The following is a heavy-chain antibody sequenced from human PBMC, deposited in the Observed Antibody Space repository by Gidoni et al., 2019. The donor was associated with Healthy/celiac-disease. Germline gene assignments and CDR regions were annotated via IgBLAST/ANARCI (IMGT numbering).Heavy chain of an antibody. CDR2: ISWNSGSI. CDR3: AKDRGVHYGMDV. Sequence: EVQLVESGGGLVQPGRSLRLSCAASGFTFDDYAMHWVRQAPGKGLEWVSGISWNSGSIGYADSVKGRFTISRDNAKNSLYLQMNSLRAEDTALYYCAKDRGVHYGMDVWGQGTTVTVSS. D-gene: IGHD3-10*01. CDR1: GFTFDDYA. V-gene: IGHV3-9*01. J-gene: IGHJ6*02.